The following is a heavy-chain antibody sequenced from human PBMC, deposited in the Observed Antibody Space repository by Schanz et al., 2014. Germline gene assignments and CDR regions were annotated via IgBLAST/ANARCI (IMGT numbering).Heavy chain of an antibody. CDR2: INSDGSSA. Sequence: EVQLVESGGGLVQPGGSLRLSCAASGFTFSSYWMHWVRQAPGKGLVWISRINSDGSSASYADSVKGRFTISRDNAKTSLYLQRNSRRADDTAVYYCARAPPLVRGIAGWFGPWGQGSLVTVSS. D-gene: IGHD3-10*01. J-gene: IGHJ5*02. CDR1: GFTFSSYW. CDR3: ARAPPLVRGIAGWFGP. V-gene: IGHV3-74*01.